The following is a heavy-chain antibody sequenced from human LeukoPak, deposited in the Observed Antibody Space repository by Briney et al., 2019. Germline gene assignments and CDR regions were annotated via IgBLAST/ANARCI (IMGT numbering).Heavy chain of an antibody. CDR1: GFTVSSNY. Sequence: GGSLRLSCAASGFTVSSNYMSWVRQAPGKGLEWVSVIYSGGSTYYADSVKGRFTISRDNSKNTLYLQMNSLRAEDTAVYFCARELWFGASPLDYWGQGTLVTVSS. V-gene: IGHV3-53*01. J-gene: IGHJ4*02. CDR3: ARELWFGASPLDY. CDR2: IYSGGST. D-gene: IGHD3-10*01.